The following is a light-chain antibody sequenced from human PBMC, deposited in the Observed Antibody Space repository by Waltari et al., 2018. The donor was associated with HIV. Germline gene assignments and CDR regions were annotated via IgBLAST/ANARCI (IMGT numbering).Light chain of an antibody. V-gene: IGKV3-20*01. Sequence: ETVLTQSPGTLSLSPGERATLSCRTSQTININFLAWYQKKPGEPPRLLIYAASSRATGIPDRFSGSGSGPDFTLTSSRLEPEDAAVYYCKQYDSPSYTFGQGTKLEIK. J-gene: IGKJ2*01. CDR1: QTININF. CDR2: AAS. CDR3: KQYDSPSYT.